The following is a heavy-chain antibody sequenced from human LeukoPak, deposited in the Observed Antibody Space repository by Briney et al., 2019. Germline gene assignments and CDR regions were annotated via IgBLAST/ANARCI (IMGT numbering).Heavy chain of an antibody. Sequence: PGGSLRLSCAASGFTFSSYGMHWVRQAPGKGLEWVAFIRYDGSNKYYAGSVKGRFTISRDNSKNTLYLQMNSLRAEDTAVYYCARRSGIAVAGAFDYWGQGTLVTVSS. CDR3: ARRSGIAVAGAFDY. J-gene: IGHJ4*02. CDR1: GFTFSSYG. D-gene: IGHD6-19*01. V-gene: IGHV3-30*02. CDR2: IRYDGSNK.